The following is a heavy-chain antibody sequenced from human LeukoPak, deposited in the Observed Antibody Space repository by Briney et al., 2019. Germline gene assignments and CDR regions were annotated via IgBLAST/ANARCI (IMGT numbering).Heavy chain of an antibody. CDR3: ARRGTIAVPVFWFDP. V-gene: IGHV3-7*01. D-gene: IGHD6-19*01. CDR1: GFTFTSCW. J-gene: IGHJ5*02. CDR2: IKQDGSEK. Sequence: GGSLRLSCVASGFTFTSCWMSWVRQAPGKGLEWVANIKQDGSEKYYLDSLEGRFTISRDNAKNSVYLQINRLRAEDTAVYYCARRGTIAVPVFWFDPWGQGTLVIVSS.